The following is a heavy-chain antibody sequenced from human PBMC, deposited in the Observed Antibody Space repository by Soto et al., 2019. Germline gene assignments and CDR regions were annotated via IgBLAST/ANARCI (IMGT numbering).Heavy chain of an antibody. Sequence: GGSLRLSCATSGFIFSHTWMNWVRQAPGKGLEWVGRIKQKDDGGTPDYAAPVKGRFTISRDGSKNTLYPQMNSLRPDDTAMYYCARDGVSSTEYTWNYGTYFDYWGQGALVTVSS. CDR3: ARDGVSSTEYTWNYGTYFDY. V-gene: IGHV3-15*07. CDR1: GFIFSHTW. CDR2: IKQKDDGGTP. J-gene: IGHJ4*02. D-gene: IGHD1-7*01.